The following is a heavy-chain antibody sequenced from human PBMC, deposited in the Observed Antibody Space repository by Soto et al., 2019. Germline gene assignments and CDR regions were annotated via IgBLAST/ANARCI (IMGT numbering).Heavy chain of an antibody. CDR3: ARDVDTSMSAPLDY. V-gene: IGHV1-3*01. CDR2: INVGTGDT. J-gene: IGHJ4*02. Sequence: QVQLVQSGAEVKKPGASVRVSCKASGYTFTAYAMDWVRQTPGQRLEWVGWINVGTGDTEYSQQFQGRVNITRDTSARTLYMELSSLRSADTAVYYCARDVDTSMSAPLDYWGQGSLVTVSS. CDR1: GYTFTAYA. D-gene: IGHD2-2*02.